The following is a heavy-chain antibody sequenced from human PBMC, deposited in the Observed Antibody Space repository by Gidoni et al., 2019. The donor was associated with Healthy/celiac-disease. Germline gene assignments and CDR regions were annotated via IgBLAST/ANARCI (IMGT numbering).Heavy chain of an antibody. J-gene: IGHJ5*02. D-gene: IGHD4-4*01. CDR2: IIPILGIA. CDR3: AATVTTRGWFDP. CDR1: GGPFSSYT. Sequence: PGSSVKVSCKPSGGPFSSYTISWVRQAPGQGLEWMGRIIPILGIANYAQKFQGRVTITADKSTSTAYMELSSLRSEDTAVYYCAATVTTRGWFDPWGQGTLVTVSS. V-gene: IGHV1-69*02.